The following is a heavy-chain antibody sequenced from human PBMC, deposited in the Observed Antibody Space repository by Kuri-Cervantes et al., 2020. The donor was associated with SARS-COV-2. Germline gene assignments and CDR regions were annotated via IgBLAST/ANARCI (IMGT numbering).Heavy chain of an antibody. CDR2: IYTSGST. Sequence: GSLRLSCTVSGGSISSYYWSWIRQPAGKGLEWIGRIYTSGSTNYNPSLKSRVTMSVDTSKNQFSLKLSSVTAADTAVYYCASIDSSGYYADYWGQGTPVTCYS. CDR3: ASIDSSGYYADY. V-gene: IGHV4-4*07. D-gene: IGHD3-22*01. CDR1: GGSISSYY. J-gene: IGHJ4*02.